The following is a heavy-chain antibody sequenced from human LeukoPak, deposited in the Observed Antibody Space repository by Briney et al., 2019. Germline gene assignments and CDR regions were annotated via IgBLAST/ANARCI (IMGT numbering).Heavy chain of an antibody. D-gene: IGHD2-2*03. Sequence: GGSLRLPCAASRFTFSTYAMDWVRQAPGKGLEWVSAISTSGERTFYADSVQGRFTASRDNSKNTLYLQLSSLRAEDTAVYYCVRDGYCSSSSCPKGTTLDIWGQGTMVTVSS. CDR1: RFTFSTYA. CDR2: ISTSGERT. V-gene: IGHV3-23*01. J-gene: IGHJ3*02. CDR3: VRDGYCSSSSCPKGTTLDI.